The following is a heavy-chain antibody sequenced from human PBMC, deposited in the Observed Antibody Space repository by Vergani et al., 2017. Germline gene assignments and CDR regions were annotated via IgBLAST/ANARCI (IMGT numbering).Heavy chain of an antibody. CDR2: IWYDGSNK. D-gene: IGHD3-22*01. Sequence: QVHLVESGGGVVQPGRSLTLSCVASGFSFRGHGMHWVRQAPGKGLEWVAVIWYDGSNKYYADSVKGRFTISRDNSKNTLYLQMNSLRAEDTAVYYCTRGWYYDSIAYWAYWGQGTLVTVSS. J-gene: IGHJ4*02. CDR3: TRGWYYDSIAYWAY. V-gene: IGHV3-33*08. CDR1: GFSFRGHG.